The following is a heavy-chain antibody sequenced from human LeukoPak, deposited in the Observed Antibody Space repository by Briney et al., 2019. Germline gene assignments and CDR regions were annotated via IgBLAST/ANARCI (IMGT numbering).Heavy chain of an antibody. Sequence: SETLSLTCAVYGGSFSGYYWSWIRQSPDKGLEWIGSIYHSGSTYYNPSLKSRVTISVDTSKNQFSLKLSSVTAADTAVYYCARVDYVWGSYRGWGQGTLVTVSS. V-gene: IGHV4-34*01. CDR2: IYHSGST. CDR3: ARVDYVWGSYRG. J-gene: IGHJ4*02. D-gene: IGHD3-16*02. CDR1: GGSFSGYY.